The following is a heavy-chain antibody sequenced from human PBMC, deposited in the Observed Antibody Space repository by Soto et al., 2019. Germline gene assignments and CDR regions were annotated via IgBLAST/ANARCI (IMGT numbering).Heavy chain of an antibody. J-gene: IGHJ4*02. Sequence: GPGPPLVNPTQTLTLTCTFSGLSLSTSGMCVSWIRQPPGKALEWLALIDWDDNKYYSTSLKTRLTISKDTSKNQVVLTMTNMDPVDTATYYCARIRNTRGSGWYYFDYWGQGTLVTVSS. CDR3: ARIRNTRGSGWYYFDY. CDR2: IDWDDNK. V-gene: IGHV2-70*01. CDR1: GLSLSTSGMC. D-gene: IGHD6-19*01.